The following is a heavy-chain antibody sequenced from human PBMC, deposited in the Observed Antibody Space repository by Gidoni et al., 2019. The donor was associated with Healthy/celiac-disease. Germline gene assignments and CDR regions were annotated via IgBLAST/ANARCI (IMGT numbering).Heavy chain of an antibody. J-gene: IGHJ6*02. CDR3: ARGRTLGNRGYVSGRGRNYGMDV. CDR2: INHSGSI. Sequence: QVQLQQWGAGLLQPSETLSLTCAVYGGSFSGYYWRWIRQPPGKGLEWIGEINHSGSINYNPSLKSRVTISVDTSKNQFSLKLSSVTAADTAVYYCARGRTLGNRGYVSGRGRNYGMDVWGQGTTVTVSS. D-gene: IGHD5-12*01. V-gene: IGHV4-34*01. CDR1: GGSFSGYY.